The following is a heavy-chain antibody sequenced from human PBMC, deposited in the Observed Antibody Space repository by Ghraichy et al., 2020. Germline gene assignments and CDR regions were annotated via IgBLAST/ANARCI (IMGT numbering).Heavy chain of an antibody. J-gene: IGHJ4*02. D-gene: IGHD6-6*01. CDR2: ISGSGGST. V-gene: IGHV3-23*01. CDR1: GFTFSSYA. CDR3: ATQLVQDY. Sequence: GESLNISCAASGFTFSSYAMSWVRQAPGKGLEWVSAISGSGGSTYYADSVKGRFTISRDNSKNTLYLQMNSLRAEDTAVYYCATQLVQDYWGQGTLVTVSS.